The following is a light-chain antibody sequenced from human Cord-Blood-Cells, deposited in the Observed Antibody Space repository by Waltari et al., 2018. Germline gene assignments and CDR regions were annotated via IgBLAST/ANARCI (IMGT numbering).Light chain of an antibody. V-gene: IGLV3-21*03. Sequence: SYVLTQPPSVSVAPGKTARITCGGNNIGSKSVHWYQQKPGQAPVLGVYDDSDRPSGIRGRFSGSNSGNTATRTISRVEAGDEADYYCQVWDSSSDHKVFGGGTKLTVL. CDR1: NIGSKS. CDR3: QVWDSSSDHKV. J-gene: IGLJ3*02. CDR2: DDS.